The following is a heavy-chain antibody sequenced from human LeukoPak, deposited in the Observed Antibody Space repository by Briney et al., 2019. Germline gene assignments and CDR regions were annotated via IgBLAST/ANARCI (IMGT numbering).Heavy chain of an antibody. J-gene: IGHJ4*02. V-gene: IGHV3-7*02. D-gene: IGHD1-26*01. CDR3: ARRKVGATSGGYFDY. CDR2: IKQDGSEK. CDR1: GFTFSSYW. Sequence: GGSLRLSCAASGFTFSSYWMSWVHQAPGKGLEWVANIKQDGSEKYYVDSVKGRFTISRDNAKNSLYLQMNSLRAEDTAVYYCARRKVGATSGGYFDYWGQGTLVTVSS.